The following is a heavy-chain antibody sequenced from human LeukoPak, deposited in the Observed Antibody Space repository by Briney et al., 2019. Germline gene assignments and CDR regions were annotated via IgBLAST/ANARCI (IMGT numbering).Heavy chain of an antibody. J-gene: IGHJ4*02. V-gene: IGHV3-21*01. CDR3: ARAWDYYDSSGYYYEALESDY. Sequence: GGSLRLSCAASGFTFSSYSMNWVRQAPGKGLEWVSSISSSSSYIYHADSVKGRFTISRDNAKNSLYLQVNSLRAEDTAVYYCARAWDYYDSSGYYYEALESDYWGQGTLVTVSS. CDR2: ISSSSSYI. D-gene: IGHD3-22*01. CDR1: GFTFSSYS.